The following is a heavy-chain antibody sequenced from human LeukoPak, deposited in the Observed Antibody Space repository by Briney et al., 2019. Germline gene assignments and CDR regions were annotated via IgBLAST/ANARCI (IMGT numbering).Heavy chain of an antibody. D-gene: IGHD3-10*01. Sequence: ASVKVSCKASGYTFTSYAMHWVRQAPGQRLEWMGWINAGNGNTKYSQKFQGRVTITRDTSASTAYMELSSLRSEDTAVYYCARDYYGSGSYYDMDAFDIWGQGTMVTVSS. CDR2: INAGNGNT. CDR1: GYTFTSYA. V-gene: IGHV1-3*01. CDR3: ARDYYGSGSYYDMDAFDI. J-gene: IGHJ3*02.